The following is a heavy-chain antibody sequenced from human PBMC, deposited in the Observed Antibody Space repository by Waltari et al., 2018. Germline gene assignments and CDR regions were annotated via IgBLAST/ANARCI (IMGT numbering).Heavy chain of an antibody. D-gene: IGHD2-2*01. CDR2: IYYSGST. J-gene: IGHJ4*02. Sequence: QVQLQESGPGLVKPSQTLSLTCTVSGGSISSGGYYWSWIRQHPGKGLEWIGYIYYSGSTYYNPSLKSRVTISVDTSKNQFSLKLSSVTAADTAVYYCARVSRRAYCSSTSCYSYYFDYWGQGTLVTVSS. CDR3: ARVSRRAYCSSTSCYSYYFDY. V-gene: IGHV4-31*03. CDR1: GGSISSGGYY.